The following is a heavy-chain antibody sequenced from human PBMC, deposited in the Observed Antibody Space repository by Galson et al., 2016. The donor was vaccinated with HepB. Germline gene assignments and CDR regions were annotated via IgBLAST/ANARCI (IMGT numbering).Heavy chain of an antibody. CDR1: GGSISSYY. D-gene: IGHD5-24*01. V-gene: IGHV4-59*01. J-gene: IGHJ4*02. CDR3: ARDRGGYNPFDN. CDR2: IYNSGNT. Sequence: SETLSLTCTVSGGSISSYYWSWIRQPPGKGLEWMGYIYNSGNTNYNPSLKSRVTISVDTSKNQNSLKLTSVSAAATAVYYCARDRGGYNPFDNWGQGMLVTVSS.